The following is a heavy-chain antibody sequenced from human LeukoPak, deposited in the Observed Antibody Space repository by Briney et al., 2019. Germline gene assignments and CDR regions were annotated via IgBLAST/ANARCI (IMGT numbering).Heavy chain of an antibody. CDR1: GFTFSHYI. CDR3: ASLRYYDSSGLDAFDI. J-gene: IGHJ3*02. Sequence: GGSLRLSCAGSGFTFSHYIINWVRQAPGKGLEWLSSIGGTNNLIYYAHSLKGRFTVFRGNAKSSAYLQMNSLRVDDTAVYYCASLRYYDSSGLDAFDIWGQGTMVTVSS. V-gene: IGHV3-21*01. D-gene: IGHD3-22*01. CDR2: IGGTNNLI.